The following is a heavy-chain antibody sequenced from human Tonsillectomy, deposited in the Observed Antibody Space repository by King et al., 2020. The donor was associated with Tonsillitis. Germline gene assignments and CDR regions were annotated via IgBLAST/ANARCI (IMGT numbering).Heavy chain of an antibody. CDR3: ARDYGGGSYSGDY. Sequence: QLVQSGGGVVQPGRSLRLSCAASGFTFSSYAMHWVRQAPGKGLEWVTLISFNGKNKYYADSVKGRFTISRDNSKNTLYLQMNSLRADDTAVYYCARDYGGGSYSGDYWGQGTLVTVSS. V-gene: IGHV3-30*04. J-gene: IGHJ4*02. CDR2: ISFNGKNK. D-gene: IGHD3-10*01. CDR1: GFTFSSYA.